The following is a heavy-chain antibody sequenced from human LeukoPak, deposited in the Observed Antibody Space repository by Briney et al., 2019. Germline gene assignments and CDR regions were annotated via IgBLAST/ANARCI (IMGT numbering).Heavy chain of an antibody. Sequence: GGSLRLSCAASAFTFSNYAMSWVRQAPGKGLEWVSSISTSSSYIYYADSVKGRFTISRDNPKNSQYLQMNRLRVEDTAVYYCAKEYTFHYSRIDYWGQGTLVTVSS. V-gene: IGHV3-21*01. D-gene: IGHD2-2*02. CDR2: ISTSSSYI. CDR3: AKEYTFHYSRIDY. CDR1: AFTFSNYA. J-gene: IGHJ4*02.